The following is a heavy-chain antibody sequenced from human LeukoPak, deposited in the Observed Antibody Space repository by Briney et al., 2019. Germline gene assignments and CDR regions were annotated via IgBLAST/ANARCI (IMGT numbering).Heavy chain of an antibody. CDR3: ATYTYYDYVWGSYRPFDY. Sequence: SETLSLTCTVSGGSISSSSYYWGWIRQPPGKELEWIGSIYYSGSTCYNPSLKSRVTISVDTSKNRFSLKLSSVTAADTAVYYCATYTYYDYVWGSYRPFDYWGQGTLVTVSS. V-gene: IGHV4-39*01. CDR2: IYYSGST. D-gene: IGHD3-16*02. CDR1: GGSISSSSYY. J-gene: IGHJ4*02.